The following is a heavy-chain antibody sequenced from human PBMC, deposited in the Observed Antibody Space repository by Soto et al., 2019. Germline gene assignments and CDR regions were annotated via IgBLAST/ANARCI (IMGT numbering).Heavy chain of an antibody. D-gene: IGHD5-12*01. J-gene: IGHJ4*02. CDR3: VHRLSGSPGFRN. CDR1: GFSLSTTGMG. CDR2: IYSHDGE. Sequence: QITLKESGPTLVKPTQTLTLTCTFSGFSLSTTGMGVGWIRQPPGKALEWLALIYSHDGERYSPSLKSRLTVTKRTSKDHVVLTMTNMDPVDTGTYYCVHRLSGSPGFRNWGQGPLVTVAS. V-gene: IGHV2-5*01.